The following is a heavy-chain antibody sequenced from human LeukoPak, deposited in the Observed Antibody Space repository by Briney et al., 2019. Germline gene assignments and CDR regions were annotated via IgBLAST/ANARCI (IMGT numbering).Heavy chain of an antibody. J-gene: IGHJ4*02. CDR1: GASLTSGEFY. CDR3: ARDQYDSGGPFLGSDY. V-gene: IGHV4-30-4*01. Sequence: SETLSLTCTVSGASLTSGEFYCSWLRQSPGTGLEWIGYVAYTGSTNYNPSLRRRVTMSLDMSKNQFSLKLSSVTAADTAIYYCARDQYDSGGPFLGSDYWGEGTLVTVSS. D-gene: IGHD3-22*01. CDR2: VAYTGST.